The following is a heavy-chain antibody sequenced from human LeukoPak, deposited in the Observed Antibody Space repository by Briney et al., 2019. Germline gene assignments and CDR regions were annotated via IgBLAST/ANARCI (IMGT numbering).Heavy chain of an antibody. CDR3: TRGPGIAVAGPYWYFDL. J-gene: IGHJ2*01. CDR2: IYSGGNT. D-gene: IGHD6-19*01. Sequence: PGGSLRLSCAASGFTVSSNYMSWVRQAPGKGLEWVSVIYSGGNTYYADSVKGRFTISRDTSQNTLYLQMNSLRVDDTAFYYCTRGPGIAVAGPYWYFDLWGRGALVTVSS. V-gene: IGHV3-53*01. CDR1: GFTVSSNY.